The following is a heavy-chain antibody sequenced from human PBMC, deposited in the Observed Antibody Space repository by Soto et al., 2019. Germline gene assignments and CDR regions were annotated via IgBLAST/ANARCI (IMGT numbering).Heavy chain of an antibody. D-gene: IGHD3-22*01. CDR1: GFTLGTYG. J-gene: IGHJ3*02. Sequence: QVQLAESGGGVVQPGRSLTITCAASGFTLGTYGMHWVRQAPGKWLEWVAVISNDGGDKYYSDSVMGRFTISRDNSKNTLFLQMNSLRAEDTAVYFCAKEFFDSSGFYPSLDALDIWGQGTVVTVSS. V-gene: IGHV3-30*18. CDR3: AKEFFDSSGFYPSLDALDI. CDR2: ISNDGGDK.